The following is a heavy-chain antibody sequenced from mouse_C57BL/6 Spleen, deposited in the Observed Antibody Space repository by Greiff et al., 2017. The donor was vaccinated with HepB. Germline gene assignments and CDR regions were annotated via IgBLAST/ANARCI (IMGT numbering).Heavy chain of an antibody. CDR3: AISNYGNYVFAY. CDR2: IHPSDSDT. CDR1: GYTFTSYW. J-gene: IGHJ3*01. D-gene: IGHD2-1*01. Sequence: QVQLKQPGAELVKPGASVKVSCKASGYTFTSYWMHWVKQRPGQGLEWIGRIHPSDSDTNYNQKFKGKATVTVDKSSSTAYMQLSSLTSEDSAVYYCAISNYGNYVFAYWGQGTLVTVSA. V-gene: IGHV1-74*01.